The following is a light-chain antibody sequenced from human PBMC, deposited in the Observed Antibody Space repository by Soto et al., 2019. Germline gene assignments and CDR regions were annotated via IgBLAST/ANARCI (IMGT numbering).Light chain of an antibody. CDR3: QQYNNWPPIT. CDR2: DAF. J-gene: IGKJ5*01. Sequence: EIVLTQSPGTLSLSPVERATLSFRASQSVSTSYVAWYQQKFGQAPRLLIYDAFSRATGIPDRFSGSGSGTEFTLTISSLQSEDFAVYYCQQYNNWPPITFGQGTRLEIK. CDR1: QSVSTSY. V-gene: IGKV3-20*01.